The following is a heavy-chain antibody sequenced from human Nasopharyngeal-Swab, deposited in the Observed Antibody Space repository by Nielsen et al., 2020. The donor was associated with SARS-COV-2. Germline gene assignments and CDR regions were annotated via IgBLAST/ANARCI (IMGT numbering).Heavy chain of an antibody. CDR2: INPSGGST. V-gene: IGHV1-46*01. CDR3: ARDLAPVYSYDYYYYYMDV. Sequence: WVRQAPGQGLEWMGIINPSGGSTSYAQKFQGRVTMTRDTSTSTVYMELSSLRSEDTAVYYCARDLAPVYSYDYYYYYMDVWGKGTTVTVS. J-gene: IGHJ6*03. D-gene: IGHD5-18*01.